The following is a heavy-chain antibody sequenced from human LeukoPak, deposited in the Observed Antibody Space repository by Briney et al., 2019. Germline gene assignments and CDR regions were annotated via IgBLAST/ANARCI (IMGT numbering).Heavy chain of an antibody. CDR3: ARAYCSSTTCYFYIAFDY. D-gene: IGHD2-2*01. Sequence: GESLEISCKGSGYRFTSYWIAWVRQMPGKGLEWMGIIYPGESETRYSPSFQGQVTISVDKSISTAYLQWSSLKASDTAMYSCARAYCSSTTCYFYIAFDYWGQGTLVTVSS. CDR1: GYRFTSYW. V-gene: IGHV5-51*01. J-gene: IGHJ4*02. CDR2: IYPGESET.